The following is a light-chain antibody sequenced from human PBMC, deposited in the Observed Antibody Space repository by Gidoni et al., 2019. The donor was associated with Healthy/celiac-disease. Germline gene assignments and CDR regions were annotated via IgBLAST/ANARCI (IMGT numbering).Light chain of an antibody. Sequence: AIQLTQSPSSLSASVGDRVTITCRASQGISSALAWYQQKPGKAPKLLIYDASSLESGVPARFSGSGSGTDFTLTISSLQPEDFAIYYCQQFNSYPLTFXXXPRWRSN. J-gene: IGKJ4*01. V-gene: IGKV1-13*02. CDR1: QGISSA. CDR2: DAS. CDR3: QQFNSYPLT.